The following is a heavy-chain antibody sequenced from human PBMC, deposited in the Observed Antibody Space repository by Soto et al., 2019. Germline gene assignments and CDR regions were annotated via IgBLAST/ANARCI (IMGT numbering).Heavy chain of an antibody. V-gene: IGHV1-2*04. Sequence: GASVKVSCKASGYSFTGNSMHWVRQAPGQGLEWMGWINPNNGGTNYAQRFRGWVTMTRDTSVSTAYMELSSLRSEDTAVYYCARDTVVVPAATYGMDVWGQGTTVTVSS. D-gene: IGHD2-2*01. CDR3: ARDTVVVPAATYGMDV. CDR1: GYSFTGNS. CDR2: INPNNGGT. J-gene: IGHJ6*02.